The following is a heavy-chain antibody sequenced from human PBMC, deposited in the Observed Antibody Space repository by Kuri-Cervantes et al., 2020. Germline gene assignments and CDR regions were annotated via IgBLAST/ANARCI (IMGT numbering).Heavy chain of an antibody. CDR2: MNPNSGNT. J-gene: IGHJ5*02. CDR3: ARNYNWNDVFSGGFDP. Sequence: ASVKVSCKASGYTFTSYDISWVRQATGQGLEWLGWMNPNSGNTGYAQKFQGRVTMTRNTSISTAYMELSSLRSEDTAVYYCARNYNWNDVFSGGFDPWGQGTLVTVSS. D-gene: IGHD1-1*01. CDR1: GYTFTSYD. V-gene: IGHV1-8*01.